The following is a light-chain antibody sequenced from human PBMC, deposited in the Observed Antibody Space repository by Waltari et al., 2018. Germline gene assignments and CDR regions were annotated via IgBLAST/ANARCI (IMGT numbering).Light chain of an antibody. J-gene: IGKJ2*01. CDR3: QQYNNWPYT. V-gene: IGKV3-15*01. CDR2: DAS. Sequence: EVVMTQSPATLSVSPGVSATLSCRASQSVGSNLAWYLQKAGQAPRLLIYDASTRATGIAARFSGSGSGTEFTLTVSSLQSEDFAVYYCQQYNNWPYTFGQGTKLEIK. CDR1: QSVGSN.